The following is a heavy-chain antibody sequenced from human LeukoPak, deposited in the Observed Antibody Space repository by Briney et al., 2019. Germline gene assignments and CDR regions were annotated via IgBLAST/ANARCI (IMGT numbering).Heavy chain of an antibody. Sequence: TTSETLSLTCTVSGGSTSSSNYYWGWIRQPPGKGLEWIGGIHYSGNTYYNPSLKSRVTISVDTSKNQFSLKLSSVTAAGTAVYYCARLGAGPTYYDFWSGYSSFYFDYWGQGTLVTVSS. CDR3: ARLGAGPTYYDFWSGYSSFYFDY. CDR2: IHYSGNT. V-gene: IGHV4-39*01. D-gene: IGHD3-3*01. J-gene: IGHJ4*02. CDR1: GGSTSSSNYY.